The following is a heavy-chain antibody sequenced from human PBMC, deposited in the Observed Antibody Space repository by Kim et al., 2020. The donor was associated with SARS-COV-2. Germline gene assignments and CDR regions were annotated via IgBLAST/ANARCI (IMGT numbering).Heavy chain of an antibody. V-gene: IGHV3-30-3*01. CDR2: ISYDGSNK. J-gene: IGHJ4*02. D-gene: IGHD6-19*01. CDR1: GFTFSSYA. CDR3: ARDRVAGTFDY. Sequence: GGSLRLSCAASGFTFSSYAMHWVRQAPGKGLEWVAVISYDGSNKYYADSVKGRFTISRDNSKNTLYLQMNSLRAEDTAVYYCARDRVAGTFDYWGQGTLV.